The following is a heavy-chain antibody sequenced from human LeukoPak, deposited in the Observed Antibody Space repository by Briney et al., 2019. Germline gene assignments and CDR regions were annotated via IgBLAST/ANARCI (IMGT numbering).Heavy chain of an antibody. V-gene: IGHV4-30-2*02. D-gene: IGHD1-7*01. Sequence: PSQTLSLTCAVSGGSISSGGYSWSWIRQPPGKGLEWIGYIYHSGSTYYNPSLKSRVTISVDTSKNQFSLKLSSVTAADTAVYYCAREVELGGYFDYWGQGTLVTVSS. J-gene: IGHJ4*02. CDR3: AREVELGGYFDY. CDR2: IYHSGST. CDR1: GGSISSGGYS.